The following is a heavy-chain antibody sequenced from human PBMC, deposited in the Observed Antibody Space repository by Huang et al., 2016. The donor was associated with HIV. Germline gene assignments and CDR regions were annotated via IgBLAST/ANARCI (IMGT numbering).Heavy chain of an antibody. CDR2: IRRDGSST. Sequence: EVQLVESGGGLVQPGGSLRLSCAASGFSLSSYWMHWVRQAPGKGLVWVSRIRRDGSSTSSADCGKGRFTISRDNAKNTLYLQMNSLRAEDTAVYYCARDPRIQSWLNFFDYWGQGTLVSVSS. V-gene: IGHV3-74*01. J-gene: IGHJ4*02. CDR1: GFSLSSYW. D-gene: IGHD3-22*01. CDR3: ARDPRIQSWLNFFDY.